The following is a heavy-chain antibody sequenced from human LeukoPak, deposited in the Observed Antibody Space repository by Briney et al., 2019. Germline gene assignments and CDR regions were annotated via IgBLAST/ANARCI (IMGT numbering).Heavy chain of an antibody. V-gene: IGHV3-20*04. J-gene: IGHJ4*02. CDR3: ARESYSSGYDY. D-gene: IGHD6-19*01. CDR2: INWNGDSA. CDR1: GFTFDDYS. Sequence: PGGSLRLSCAASGFTFDDYSMSWVRQAPGNGLEWVSGINWNGDSATYADSVKGRFTISRDNAKNSLYLHMNSVRAEDTALYYCARESYSSGYDYWGQGTLVTVSS.